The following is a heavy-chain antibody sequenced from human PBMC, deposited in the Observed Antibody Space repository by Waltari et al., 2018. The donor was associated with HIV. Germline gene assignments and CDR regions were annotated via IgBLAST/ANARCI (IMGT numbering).Heavy chain of an antibody. D-gene: IGHD3-22*01. J-gene: IGHJ4*02. Sequence: QVQLQESGPGLVKPSETLSLTCTVAGGSITSHYWSWVRQPPGKGLEWIGYIYYSGSTNYSPSLKSRVTISVDTSKNQFSLKLTSVTAADTAVYYCARFASEIFDSSGYSFYYWGQGALVTVPS. CDR2: IYYSGST. V-gene: IGHV4-59*08. CDR1: GGSITSHY. CDR3: ARFASEIFDSSGYSFYY.